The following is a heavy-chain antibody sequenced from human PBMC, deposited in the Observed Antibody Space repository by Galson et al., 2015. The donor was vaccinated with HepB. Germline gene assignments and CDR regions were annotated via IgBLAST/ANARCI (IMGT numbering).Heavy chain of an antibody. D-gene: IGHD2-15*01. CDR3: ARERGCSGGSCYKVYGMDV. CDR2: ISGSSSYI. Sequence: SLRLSCATSGFTFSSYSMNWVRQAPGKGLEWVSSISGSSSYIYYRDSMKGRFTISRDNAKNSLYLQMNSLRAEDTAVYYCARERGCSGGSCYKVYGMDVWGQGTTVTVSS. V-gene: IGHV3-21*01. J-gene: IGHJ6*02. CDR1: GFTFSSYS.